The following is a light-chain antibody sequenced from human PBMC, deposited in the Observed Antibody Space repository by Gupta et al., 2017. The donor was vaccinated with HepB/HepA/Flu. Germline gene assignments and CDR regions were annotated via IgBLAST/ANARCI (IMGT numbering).Light chain of an antibody. V-gene: IGKV3-20*01. CDR3: QQYGSLLWT. CDR1: QSVSSGY. Sequence: IVLTQSPGTLSSSPGERATLSCRASQSVSSGYLAWYQQKPGQAPRLLIYGISSRATGIPDRFSGSGSGTDFTLTISRLEPEDFAVYYCQQYGSLLWTFGQGTKVEIK. J-gene: IGKJ1*01. CDR2: GIS.